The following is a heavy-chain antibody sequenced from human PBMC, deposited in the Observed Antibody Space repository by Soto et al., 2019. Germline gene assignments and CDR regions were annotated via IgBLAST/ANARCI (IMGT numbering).Heavy chain of an antibody. CDR3: ARDLEKLTQQLVHDRRYYYYGMDV. J-gene: IGHJ6*02. D-gene: IGHD6-13*01. Sequence: PGGSLRLSCAASGFTFSSYAMHWVRQAPGKRLEWVAVISYDGSNKYYADSVKGRFTISRDNSKNTLYLQMNSLRAEDTAVYYCARDLEKLTQQLVHDRRYYYYGMDVWGQGTTVTVSS. V-gene: IGHV3-30-3*01. CDR2: ISYDGSNK. CDR1: GFTFSSYA.